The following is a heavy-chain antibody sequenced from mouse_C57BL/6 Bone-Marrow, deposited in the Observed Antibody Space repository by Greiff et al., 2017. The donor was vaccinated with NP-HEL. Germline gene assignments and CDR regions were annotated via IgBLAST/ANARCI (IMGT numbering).Heavy chain of an antibody. Sequence: VKVVESGAELVRPGASVTLSCKASGYTFTDYEMHWVKQTPVHGLEWIGAIDPETGGTAYNQKFKGKAILTADKSSSTAYMELRSLTSEDSAVYYCTRWAYYYGSPFDYWGQGTTLTVSS. J-gene: IGHJ2*01. D-gene: IGHD1-1*01. CDR2: IDPETGGT. CDR3: TRWAYYYGSPFDY. CDR1: GYTFTDYE. V-gene: IGHV1-15*01.